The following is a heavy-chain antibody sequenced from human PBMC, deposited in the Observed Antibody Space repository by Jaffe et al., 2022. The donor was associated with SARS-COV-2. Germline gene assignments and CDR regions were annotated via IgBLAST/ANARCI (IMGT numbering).Heavy chain of an antibody. V-gene: IGHV1-2*06. CDR3: ARGYYYGSGSYSLDH. J-gene: IGHJ4*02. Sequence: QVQLVQSGSEVKKPGASVKVSCKTSGYMFTDYHMHWVRHVPGQGPEWMGRIHPTSGGTNFAQKFQGRFTMTRDTSSDTAYMDLTRLTSDDTAVYYCARGYYYGSGSYSLDHWGQGTLVTVSS. CDR2: IHPTSGGT. CDR1: GYMFTDYH. D-gene: IGHD3-10*01.